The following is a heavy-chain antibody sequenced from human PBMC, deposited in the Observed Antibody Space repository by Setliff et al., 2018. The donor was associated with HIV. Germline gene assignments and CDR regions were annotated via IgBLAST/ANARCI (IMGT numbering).Heavy chain of an antibody. CDR2: ISAYTGHT. CDR3: ARARLQGIVTAVGPRDNCLDP. D-gene: IGHD1-26*01. V-gene: IGHV1-18*01. J-gene: IGHJ5*02. Sequence: ASVKVSCKASGYSFINYGISWVRQAPGQRPEWMGWISAYTGHTDYAPRLLGRVTMTTDTSTSTAYMELRSLTSDDTAVYYCARARLQGIVTAVGPRDNCLDPWGQGTRVTVSS. CDR1: GYSFINYG.